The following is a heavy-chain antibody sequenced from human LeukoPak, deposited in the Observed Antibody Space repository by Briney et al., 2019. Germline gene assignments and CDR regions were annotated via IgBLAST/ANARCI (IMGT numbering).Heavy chain of an antibody. CDR2: ISAYNGNT. D-gene: IGHD5-18*01. J-gene: IGHJ6*02. V-gene: IGHV1-18*01. CDR1: GYTFTSYD. CDR3: ARDGELTAMATHYYYYGMDV. Sequence: ASVKVSCKASGYTFTSYDINWVRQATGQGLEWMGWISAYNGNTNYAQKLQGRVTMTTDTSTSTAYMELRSLRSDDTAVYYCARDGELTAMATHYYYYGMDVWGQGTTVTVSS.